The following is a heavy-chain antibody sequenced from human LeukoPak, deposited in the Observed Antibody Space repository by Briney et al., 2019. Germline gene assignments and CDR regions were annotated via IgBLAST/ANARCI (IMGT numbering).Heavy chain of an antibody. Sequence: PSETLSLTCTVSGGSISRYYWSWIRQPPGKGLECIGYIYYSGSTNYHPSLKIRVTISVDTSKTQFSLKLSSVTAADTAVYYCARLPNGIGTNWYFDLWGRGTLVTVSS. D-gene: IGHD1-14*01. CDR3: ARLPNGIGTNWYFDL. CDR2: IYYSGST. V-gene: IGHV4-59*08. CDR1: GGSISRYY. J-gene: IGHJ2*01.